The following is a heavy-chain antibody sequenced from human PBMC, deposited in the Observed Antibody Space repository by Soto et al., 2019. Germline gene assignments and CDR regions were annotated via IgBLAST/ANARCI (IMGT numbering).Heavy chain of an antibody. CDR1: GGSISSYY. D-gene: IGHD5-18*01. V-gene: IGHV4-59*01. CDR2: IYYSGST. CDR3: ARVGYGQLNWFDP. J-gene: IGHJ5*02. Sequence: SETLSLTCTVSGGSISSYYWSWIRQPPGKGLEWIGYIYYSGSTNYNPSLKSRVTISVDTSKNQFSLKLSSVTAADTAVYYCARVGYGQLNWFDPWGQGTLVTVS.